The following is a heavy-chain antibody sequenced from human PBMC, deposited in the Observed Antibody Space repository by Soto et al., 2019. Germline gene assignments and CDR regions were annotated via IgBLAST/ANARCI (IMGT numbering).Heavy chain of an antibody. CDR1: GYTFISYY. J-gene: IGHJ5*02. CDR3: ARQGATAATLPLIWFDP. CDR2: INPSANST. V-gene: IGHV1-46*01. D-gene: IGHD6-13*01. Sequence: DSVKVSCKASGYTFISYYMHWVRQAPGQGLEWMGIINPSANSTNYEQKFQGQVTISADKSIRTAYLQWSSLKASDTAVYYCARQGATAATLPLIWFDPWGQGTLVTVSS.